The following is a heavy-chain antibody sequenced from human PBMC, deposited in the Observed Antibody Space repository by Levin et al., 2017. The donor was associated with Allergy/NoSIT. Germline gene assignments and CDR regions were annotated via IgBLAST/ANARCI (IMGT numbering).Heavy chain of an antibody. CDR2: INHSGST. D-gene: IGHD2-2*01. Sequence: SQTLSLTCAVSGGSFSGYYWSWIRQPPGKGLEWIGEINHSGSTNYNPSLKSRVTISVDTSKNQFSLKLSSVTAADTAVYYCARSRTGRYCSSTSCSQRINWFDPWGQGTLVTVSS. V-gene: IGHV4-34*01. J-gene: IGHJ5*02. CDR1: GGSFSGYY. CDR3: ARSRTGRYCSSTSCSQRINWFDP.